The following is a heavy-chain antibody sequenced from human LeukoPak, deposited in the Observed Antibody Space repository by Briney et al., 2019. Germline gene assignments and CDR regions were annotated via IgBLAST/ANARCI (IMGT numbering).Heavy chain of an antibody. CDR2: IIPIFGTA. Sequence: GASVKVSCEASGGTFSSYAISWVRQAPGQGLEWMGGIIPIFGTANYAQKFQGRVTITADESTSTAYMELSSLRSEDTAVYYCARASGSYERYYYYGMDVWGQGTTVTVSS. D-gene: IGHD1-26*01. CDR1: GGTFSSYA. V-gene: IGHV1-69*13. J-gene: IGHJ6*02. CDR3: ARASGSYERYYYYGMDV.